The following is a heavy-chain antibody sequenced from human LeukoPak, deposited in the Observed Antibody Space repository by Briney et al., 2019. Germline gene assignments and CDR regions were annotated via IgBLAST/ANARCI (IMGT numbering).Heavy chain of an antibody. CDR1: GFTFTIYS. V-gene: IGHV3-21*01. D-gene: IGHD4-17*01. Sequence: PGGSPRLSCAASGFTFTIYSMNWVRQAPGKGLEWVSSISSSSSYIYYADSVKGRFTISRDNAKNSLYLQMNSLRAEDTAVYYCARDLYGDYVFDYWGQGTLVTVSS. J-gene: IGHJ4*02. CDR2: ISSSSSYI. CDR3: ARDLYGDYVFDY.